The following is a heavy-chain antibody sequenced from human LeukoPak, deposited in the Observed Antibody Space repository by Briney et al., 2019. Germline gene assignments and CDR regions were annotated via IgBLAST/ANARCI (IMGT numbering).Heavy chain of an antibody. V-gene: IGHV4-34*01. CDR3: ATRLQYGSGSYYNP. CDR1: GGSFSGRY. CDR2: INHSGDT. Sequence: SETLSLTCGVGGGSFSGRYWTWIRQPPGKELEWIGEINHSGDTNYNPSLKSRVTISVDTSKNQFSLKLRSVTAADTAVYYCATRLQYGSGSYYNPWGQGTQVTVSS. D-gene: IGHD3-10*01. J-gene: IGHJ5*02.